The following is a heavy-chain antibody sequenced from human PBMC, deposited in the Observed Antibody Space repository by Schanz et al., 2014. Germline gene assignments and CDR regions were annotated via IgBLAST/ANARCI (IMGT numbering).Heavy chain of an antibody. J-gene: IGHJ4*02. CDR1: GGTFSSDT. D-gene: IGHD3-10*01. V-gene: IGHV1-69*08. Sequence: QFQLVQSGAEVKKPGSSMKVSCKASGGTFSSDTFSWVRQAPGQGLEWMGIINPIGGSTTYAQKFRGAVTLTTDTSTDTAYLELTSLRSEDTAVYYCARGSPENMIRGELDYWGQGTLVTVSS. CDR3: ARGSPENMIRGELDY. CDR2: INPIGGST.